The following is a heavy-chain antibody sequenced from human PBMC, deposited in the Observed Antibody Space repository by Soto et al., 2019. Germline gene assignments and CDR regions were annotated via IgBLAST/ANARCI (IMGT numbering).Heavy chain of an antibody. D-gene: IGHD1-26*01. J-gene: IGHJ4*02. V-gene: IGHV1-18*04. CDR1: GYTFTSYG. CDR3: ARDHSGSPQGSFDY. CDR2: ISAYNGNT. Sequence: ASVNVSCKASGYTFTSYGISWVRQAPGQGLEWMGWISAYNGNTNYAQKLQGRVTMTTDTSTSTAYMELRSLRSDDTAVYYCARDHSGSPQGSFDYWGQGTLVTVSS.